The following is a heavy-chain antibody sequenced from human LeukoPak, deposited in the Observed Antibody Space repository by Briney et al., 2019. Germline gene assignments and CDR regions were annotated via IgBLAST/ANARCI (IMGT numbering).Heavy chain of an antibody. D-gene: IGHD2-15*01. CDR2: MNPNSGNT. V-gene: IGHV1-8*01. J-gene: IGHJ4*02. Sequence: ASVKVSCKASGYTFTSYDINWVRQATGQGLEWMGWMNPNSGNTGYAQKFQGRVTMTRNTSISTAYMELSSLRSEDTAVYYCAIADVPAGGGGLPYYFDYWGQGTLVTVSS. CDR1: GYTFTSYD. CDR3: AIADVPAGGGGLPYYFDY.